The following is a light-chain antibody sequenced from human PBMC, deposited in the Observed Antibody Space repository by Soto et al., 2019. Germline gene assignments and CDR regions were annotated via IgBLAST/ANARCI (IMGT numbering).Light chain of an antibody. V-gene: IGKV3-11*01. CDR1: QSVKNY. J-gene: IGKJ4*01. Sequence: EIVLTQSPDTLSLSPGASATLSCRASQSVKNYLAWYPQKPGQTPRLLIYDASNRAPGIPARFTGSGSGTDFTLTISSLEPEDFAVYYCQQRTKWEITFGGGSRVDMK. CDR2: DAS. CDR3: QQRTKWEIT.